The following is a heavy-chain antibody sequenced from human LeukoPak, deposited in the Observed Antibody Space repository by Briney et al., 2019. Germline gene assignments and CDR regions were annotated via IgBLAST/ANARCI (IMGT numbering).Heavy chain of an antibody. J-gene: IGHJ4*02. CDR3: ASAGVWPIAKFDY. Sequence: NTSETLSLTCTVSGGSISSYYWSWIRQPPGKGLEWIGYIYYSGSTNYNPSLKSRVTISVDTSKNQFSLKLSSVTAADTAVYYCASAGVWPIAKFDYWGQGTLVTVSS. CDR2: IYYSGST. CDR1: GGSISSYY. V-gene: IGHV4-59*01. D-gene: IGHD1-26*01.